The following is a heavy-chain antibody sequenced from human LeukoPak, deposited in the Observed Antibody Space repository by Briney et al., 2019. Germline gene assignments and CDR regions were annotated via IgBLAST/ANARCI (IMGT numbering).Heavy chain of an antibody. D-gene: IGHD4-17*01. CDR2: INPNSGGT. CDR3: ARQHDYGDYSFGY. CDR1: GYTFTGYY. J-gene: IGHJ4*02. Sequence: ASVKVSCKASGYTFTGYYMHWVRQAPGQGLEWMGGINPNSGGTNYAQKFQGRVTVTRDTSISTAYMELSRLRSDDTAVYYCARQHDYGDYSFGYWGQGTLVTVSS. V-gene: IGHV1-2*02.